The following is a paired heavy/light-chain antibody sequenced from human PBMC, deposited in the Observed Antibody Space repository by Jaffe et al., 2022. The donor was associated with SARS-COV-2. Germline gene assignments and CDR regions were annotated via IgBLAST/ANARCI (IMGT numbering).Heavy chain of an antibody. CDR1: GFTFSAFW. J-gene: IGHJ4*02. D-gene: IGHD5-18*01. CDR3: ARGGYRYGTFDF. Sequence: EVQVVESGGDLVQPGGSLRLSCAVSGFTFSAFWMSWVRQAPGKGLEWVAHIRQDGTEKYYVDSVKGRFTISRDNAKNSLFLQMNNVRAEDTALYFCARGGYRYGTFDFWGQGTLVTVSS. CDR2: IRQDGTEK. V-gene: IGHV3-7*01.
Light chain of an antibody. J-gene: IGLJ3*02. V-gene: IGLV1-40*01. CDR2: ANS. CDR3: QSYDTSLTASV. CDR1: SSNIGAGFD. Sequence: QSVLTQPPSVSGAPGQSVTISCTGGSSNIGAGFDVHWYQQFPGRTPKLLISANSNRPSGVPDRFSGSKSGTSASLAITGLQAEDEADYYCQSYDTSLTASVFGGGTKVTVL.